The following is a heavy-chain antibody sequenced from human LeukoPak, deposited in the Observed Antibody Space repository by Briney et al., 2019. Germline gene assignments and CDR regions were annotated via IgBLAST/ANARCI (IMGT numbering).Heavy chain of an antibody. CDR3: ARGRIVEANYPFYI. CDR2: INPNSGDT. CDR1: GYTFTGYY. J-gene: IGHJ3*02. V-gene: IGHV1-2*02. D-gene: IGHD3-22*01. Sequence: ASVKVSCKASGYTFTGYYVHWVRQAPGQGLEWMGWINPNSGDTNSAQKFQGRVTMTSDTSISTAYMELSRLRSDDTAVYYCARGRIVEANYPFYIWGQGTMVTVSS.